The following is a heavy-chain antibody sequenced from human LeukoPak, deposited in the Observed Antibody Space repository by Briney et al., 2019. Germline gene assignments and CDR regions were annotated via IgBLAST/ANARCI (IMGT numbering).Heavy chain of an antibody. CDR3: ARDVYDILTGSPSLVY. J-gene: IGHJ4*02. V-gene: IGHV4-59*12. CDR1: GGSISSYY. CDR2: IYYSGST. D-gene: IGHD3-9*01. Sequence: SETLSLTCTVSGGSISSYYWSWIRQPPGKGLEWIGYIYYSGSTNYNPSLKSRVTISVDTSKNQFSLKLSSVTAADTAVYYCARDVYDILTGSPSLVYWGQGTLVTVSS.